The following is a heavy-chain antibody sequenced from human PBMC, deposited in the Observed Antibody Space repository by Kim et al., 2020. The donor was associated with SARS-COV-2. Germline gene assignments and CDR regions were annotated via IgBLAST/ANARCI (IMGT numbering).Heavy chain of an antibody. D-gene: IGHD2-8*01. Sequence: GGSLRLSCAASGFTFGIYSMNWVRQAPGKGLEWVAAISCGGRSINYAASVKGRFTISRDNSKNSLYLQMNSLRAEDTAVYYCAREARAQMGVSRYWGKGT. CDR2: ISCGGRSI. J-gene: IGHJ4*02. V-gene: IGHV3-21*01. CDR1: GFTFGIYS. CDR3: AREARAQMGVSRY.